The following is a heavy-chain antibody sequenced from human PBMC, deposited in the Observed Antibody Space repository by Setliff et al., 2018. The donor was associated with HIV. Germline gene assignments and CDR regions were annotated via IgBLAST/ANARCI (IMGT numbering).Heavy chain of an antibody. CDR1: GDSVNSYNYY. J-gene: IGHJ4*02. CDR2: IYYSGSS. Sequence: TLSLTCKVSGDSVNSYNYYWSWIRQHPGKGLEWIGYIYYSGSSYYNPSVRSRVIMSLDASENHFSLKLSSVTAADTAVYYCVRNSFDYVEEEWGQGTQVTVSS. CDR3: VRNSFDYVEEE. D-gene: IGHD3-9*01. V-gene: IGHV4-31*03.